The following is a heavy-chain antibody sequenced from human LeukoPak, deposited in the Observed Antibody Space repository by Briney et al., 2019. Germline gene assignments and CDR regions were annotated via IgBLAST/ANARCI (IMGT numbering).Heavy chain of an antibody. CDR1: GVSFSGYY. CDR2: INHSGST. D-gene: IGHD2-2*01. J-gene: IGHJ4*02. CDR3: ARDVAYCSSTSCLPL. V-gene: IGHV4-34*01. Sequence: SETLSLTCAVYGVSFSGYYWSWIRQPPGKGLEWIGEINHSGSTNYNPSLKSRVTISVDTSKNQFSLKLSSVTAADTAVYYCARDVAYCSSTSCLPLWGQGTLVTVSS.